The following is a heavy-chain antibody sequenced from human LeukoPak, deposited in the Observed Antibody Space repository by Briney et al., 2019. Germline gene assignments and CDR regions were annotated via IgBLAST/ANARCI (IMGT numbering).Heavy chain of an antibody. CDR2: INPNSGGT. D-gene: IGHD3-10*01. CDR1: GYTFTGYY. J-gene: IGHJ6*03. CDR3: ARSMVRGVMLLNYYYYMDV. Sequence: ASVKVSCKASGYTFTGYYMHWVRQAPGQGLEWMGWINPNSGGTNYAQKFQGRVTMTRDTSTSTAYMELSRLRSDDTAVYYCARSMVRGVMLLNYYYYMDVWGKGTTVTVSS. V-gene: IGHV1-2*02.